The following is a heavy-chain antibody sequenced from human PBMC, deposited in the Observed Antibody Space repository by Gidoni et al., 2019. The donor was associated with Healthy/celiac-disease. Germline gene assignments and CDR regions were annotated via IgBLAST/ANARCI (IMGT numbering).Heavy chain of an antibody. CDR1: GFTFRSYE. J-gene: IGHJ6*02. Sequence: EVQLVESGGGLVQPGGSLRLSCAASGFTFRSYEMNWVRQAPGKGLEWVSYISSSGSTIYYADSVKGRFTISRDNAKNSLYLQMNSLRAEDTAVYYCARDPSIAARTYGMDVWGQGTTVTVSS. CDR3: ARDPSIAARTYGMDV. CDR2: ISSSGSTI. V-gene: IGHV3-48*03. D-gene: IGHD6-6*01.